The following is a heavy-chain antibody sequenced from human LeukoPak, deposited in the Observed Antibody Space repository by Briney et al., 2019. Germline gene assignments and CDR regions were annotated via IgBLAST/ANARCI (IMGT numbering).Heavy chain of an antibody. D-gene: IGHD3-10*01. CDR3: ARDLNYYGSVMYYFDY. J-gene: IGHJ4*02. Sequence: GGSLRLSCAASGFTFSSYWMSWVRQAPGKGLEWVANIKQDGSEKYYVDSVKGRFTISRDNAKNSLYLQMNSLRAEDTAVYYCARDLNYYGSVMYYFDYWGQGTLVTVSS. CDR1: GFTFSSYW. CDR2: IKQDGSEK. V-gene: IGHV3-7*01.